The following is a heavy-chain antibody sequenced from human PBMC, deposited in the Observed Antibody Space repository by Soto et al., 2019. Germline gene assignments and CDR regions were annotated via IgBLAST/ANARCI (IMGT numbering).Heavy chain of an antibody. V-gene: IGHV1-58*01. CDR1: GFTFTCSA. CDR2: IVVGSGNT. Sequence: SALVPCKASGFTFTCSAVQWVRQARGQRLEWIGWIVVGSGNTNYAQKFQERVTITRDMSTSTAYMELSSLRSEDTAVYYCAADPVRGSHRTFDYWG. CDR3: AADPVRGSHRTFDY. D-gene: IGHD5-12*01. J-gene: IGHJ4*01.